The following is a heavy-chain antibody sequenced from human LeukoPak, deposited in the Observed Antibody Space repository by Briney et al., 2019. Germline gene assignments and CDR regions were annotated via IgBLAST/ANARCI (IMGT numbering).Heavy chain of an antibody. D-gene: IGHD5-12*01. CDR1: GGTFSSYA. V-gene: IGHV1-69*04. J-gene: IGHJ6*02. Sequence: ASVKVSCKASGGTFSSYAISWVRQAPGQGLEWMGRIILILGIANYAQKFQGRVTITADKSTSTAYMELSSLRSEDTAVYYCARDIYSGYDVYYYGMDVWGQGTTVTVSS. CDR3: ARDIYSGYDVYYYGMDV. CDR2: IILILGIA.